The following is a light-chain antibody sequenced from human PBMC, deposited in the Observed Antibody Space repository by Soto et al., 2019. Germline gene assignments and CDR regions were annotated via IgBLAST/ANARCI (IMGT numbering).Light chain of an antibody. CDR3: TSYTXSSTYV. CDR2: AVT. Sequence: QSVLTQPASVSGSPGQSITISCTGTSSDIGGYNYVSWYQQDSGKAPKLIIYAVTDRPSGVSSRFSGSKSGNTAFLTISGLQAEDEADYYCTSYTXSSTYVFGTGTKVTDL. CDR1: SSDIGGYNY. J-gene: IGLJ1*01. V-gene: IGLV2-14*01.